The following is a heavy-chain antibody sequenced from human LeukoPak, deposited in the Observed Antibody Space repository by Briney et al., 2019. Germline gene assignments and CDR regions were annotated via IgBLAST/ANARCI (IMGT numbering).Heavy chain of an antibody. J-gene: IGHJ4*02. Sequence: GGSLRLSCAASGFDFSSNWMHWVRHAPGQGLVWVSRIKGDGISTNYANSVKGRFTISRDIAKNTLYLQMNSLRAEDTAVYYCARELDVWGQGTLVTVSS. CDR3: ARELDV. D-gene: IGHD3/OR15-3a*01. V-gene: IGHV3-74*01. CDR1: GFDFSSNW. CDR2: IKGDGIST.